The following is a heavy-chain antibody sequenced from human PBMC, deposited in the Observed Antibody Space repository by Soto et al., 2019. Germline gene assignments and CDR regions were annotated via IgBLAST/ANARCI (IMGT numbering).Heavy chain of an antibody. V-gene: IGHV3-23*01. CDR3: ANEGSGSYRHADAFDI. CDR1: GFTFSSYA. J-gene: IGHJ3*02. Sequence: GGSLRLSCAASGFTFSSYAMSWVRQAPGKGLEWVSAISGSGGSTYYADSVKGRFTISRDNSKNTLYLQMNSLRAEDTAVYYCANEGSGSYRHADAFDIWGQGTMVTVSS. CDR2: ISGSGGST. D-gene: IGHD3-10*01.